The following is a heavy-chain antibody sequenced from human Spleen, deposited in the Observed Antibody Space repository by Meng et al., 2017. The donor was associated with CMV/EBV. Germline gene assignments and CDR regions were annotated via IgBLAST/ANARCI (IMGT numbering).Heavy chain of an antibody. CDR2: ISGSGGST. J-gene: IGHJ4*02. V-gene: IGHV3-23*01. CDR1: GFTFSSYA. Sequence: GESLKISCAASGFTFSSYAMSWVRQAPGKGLEWVSAISGSGGSTYYADSVKGRFTISRDNSKNTLYLQMNSLRAEDTAVYYCAKGTTVTYYFDYWGQGTLVTVSS. D-gene: IGHD4-11*01. CDR3: AKGTTVTYYFDY.